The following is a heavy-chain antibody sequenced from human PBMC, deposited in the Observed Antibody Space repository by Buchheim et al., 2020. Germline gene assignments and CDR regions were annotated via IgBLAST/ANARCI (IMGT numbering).Heavy chain of an antibody. V-gene: IGHV4-30-4*01. J-gene: IGHJ4*02. D-gene: IGHD4-23*01. CDR2: IYYSGRT. CDR3: ARMTTVVTPCNCLDY. Sequence: QVQLQESGPGLVKPSQTLSLTCTVSGGPISSGDYYWSWIRQPPGKGLEWFGYIYYSGRTYYNPSLKSRVTISAHTSKNPSSLKLSSVTAADTAVYYCARMTTVVTPCNCLDYWGQGTL. CDR1: GGPISSGDYY.